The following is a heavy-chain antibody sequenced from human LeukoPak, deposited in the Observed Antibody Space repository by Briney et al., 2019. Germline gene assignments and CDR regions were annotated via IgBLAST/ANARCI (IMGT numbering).Heavy chain of an antibody. D-gene: IGHD5-18*01. CDR1: GGSISSGGYY. CDR2: IYYSGST. J-gene: IGHJ4*02. V-gene: IGHV4-31*03. Sequence: SQTLSLTCTVSGGSISSGGYYWSWIRQHPGKGLEWIGYIYYSGSTYYNPSLKSRVTISVDTSKNQFSLKLSSVTAADTAVYYCARDPGGYSYGRAYWGQGTLVTVSS. CDR3: ARDPGGYSYGRAY.